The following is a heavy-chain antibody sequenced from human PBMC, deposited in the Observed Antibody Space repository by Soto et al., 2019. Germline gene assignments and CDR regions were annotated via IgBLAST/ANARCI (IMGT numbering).Heavy chain of an antibody. CDR1: GFTFSSSA. D-gene: IGHD3-3*01. CDR3: AADRDYDFWSGLIRHLQWNLDY. Sequence: SVKVSCKASGFTFSSSAVQWVRQARGQHLEWIGWIVVGSGDTNYAQKFQERVTITRDMSTSTTYMELSSLTSEDTAVYYCAADRDYDFWSGLIRHLQWNLDYWGQGTLVTVSS. V-gene: IGHV1-58*01. J-gene: IGHJ4*02. CDR2: IVVGSGDT.